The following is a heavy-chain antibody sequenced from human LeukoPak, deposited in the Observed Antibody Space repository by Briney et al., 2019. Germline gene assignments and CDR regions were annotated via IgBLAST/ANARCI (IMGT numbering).Heavy chain of an antibody. J-gene: IGHJ4*02. Sequence: PGGSLRLSCAASGFTFSNYPMNWVRQAPGKGLEWVSYISSSGSPIYYADSVRGRFTISRDNAKNSLYLQMNSLRAEDTAVYYCARVRYSSGYIFDYWGQGTLVTVSS. CDR1: GFTFSNYP. CDR2: ISSSGSPI. CDR3: ARVRYSSGYIFDY. V-gene: IGHV3-48*04. D-gene: IGHD5-18*01.